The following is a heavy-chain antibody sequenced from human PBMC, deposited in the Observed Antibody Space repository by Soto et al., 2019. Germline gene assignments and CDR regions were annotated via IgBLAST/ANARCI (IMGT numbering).Heavy chain of an antibody. CDR1: GFSSTGYA. CDR2: ISSDGINK. V-gene: IGHV3-30-3*01. D-gene: IGHD4-17*01. J-gene: IGHJ4*02. Sequence: QVQLVESGGGVAQPGRSLRLSCAASGFSSTGYAMNWVRQAPGKGLEWVAVISSDGINKYYADSVKGRFTISRDNSKNTLYLEMSSLRAEDTAVYHCARAGPRSYGGLDYWGQGTLVTVSS. CDR3: ARAGPRSYGGLDY.